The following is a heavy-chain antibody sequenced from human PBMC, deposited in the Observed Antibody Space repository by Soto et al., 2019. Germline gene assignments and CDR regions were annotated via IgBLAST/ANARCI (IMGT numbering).Heavy chain of an antibody. Sequence: QVQLVESGGGVVQPGRSLRLPCAASGFTFSSYGMHWVRQAPGKGLEWVAVISYDGSNKYYADSVKGRFTISRDNSKNTLYLQMNSLRAEDTAVYYCAKDGYCGGDCTGWFDPWGQGTLVTVSS. J-gene: IGHJ5*02. D-gene: IGHD2-21*02. V-gene: IGHV3-30*18. CDR3: AKDGYCGGDCTGWFDP. CDR2: ISYDGSNK. CDR1: GFTFSSYG.